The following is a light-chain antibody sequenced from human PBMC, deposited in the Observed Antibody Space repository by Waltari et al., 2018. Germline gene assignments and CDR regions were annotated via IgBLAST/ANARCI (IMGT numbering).Light chain of an antibody. J-gene: IGLJ3*02. CDR2: QNS. Sequence: SYELTQPPSVSVSPGQTASITCSGDQLGAQYACWYQQKAGQSPVLVIYQNSKRPSGIPERFSGSNSGNTATLTISGTQAMDEADYYCQAWDSSTAVFGGGTKLTVL. V-gene: IGLV3-1*01. CDR1: QLGAQY. CDR3: QAWDSSTAV.